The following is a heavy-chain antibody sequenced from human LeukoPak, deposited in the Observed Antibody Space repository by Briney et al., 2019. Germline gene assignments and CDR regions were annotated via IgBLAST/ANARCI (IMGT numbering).Heavy chain of an antibody. CDR1: GFIFGSFW. CDR2: INRDGSAK. D-gene: IGHD6-13*01. V-gene: IGHV3-7*01. J-gene: IGHJ4*02. CDR3: ATAPAAADSF. Sequence: GGSLRLSCAGSGFIFGSFWMTWVRQAPGKGLEWVANINRDGSAKTYVDSLKGRFTISRDNAKNSLYLQMSRLRAEDTAVCYCATAPAAADSFWGQGTLVAVSS.